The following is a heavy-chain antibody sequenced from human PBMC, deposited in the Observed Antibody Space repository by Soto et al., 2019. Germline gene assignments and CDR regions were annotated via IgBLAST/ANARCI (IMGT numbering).Heavy chain of an antibody. V-gene: IGHV4-39*01. CDR3: ARHKELLLASLSYGLDL. CDR2: VYYTGDT. J-gene: IGHJ6*02. CDR1: GGSISSGEYY. D-gene: IGHD3-22*01. Sequence: PSETLSLTCTVSGGSISSGEYYWSWIRQPPGKGLEWIGSVYYTGDTFFNPSLKSRVTFSVDPSKNQFSLKLTSLTAADTAVYFCARHKELLLASLSYGLDLWGQGTTVTVSS.